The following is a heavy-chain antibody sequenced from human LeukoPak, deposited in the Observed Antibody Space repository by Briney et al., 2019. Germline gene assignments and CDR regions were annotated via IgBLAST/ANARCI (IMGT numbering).Heavy chain of an antibody. D-gene: IGHD5/OR15-5a*01. Sequence: GGSLRLSCAASGITFSDYYMSWIRQAPGKGLEWVSYITSSGSAIYYADSVRGRFTISRDNARNSMFLHMDDLRAEDTAIYYCATDIVSASGDYWGQGTLVTVSS. CDR1: GITFSDYY. V-gene: IGHV3-11*01. CDR3: ATDIVSASGDY. J-gene: IGHJ4*02. CDR2: ITSSGSAI.